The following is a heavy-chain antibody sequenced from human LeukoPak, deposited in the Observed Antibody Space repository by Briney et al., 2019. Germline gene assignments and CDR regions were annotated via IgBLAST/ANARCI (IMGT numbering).Heavy chain of an antibody. CDR3: ARGSHAFDI. Sequence: TGGSLRLSCAASGFSFSNYWMHWVRQAPGRGLVWVSRINSDGSSTNYADSVKGRFTISRDNAKNTVSLQMNSLRAEDTAVRYCARGSHAFDIWGQGTRVTVSS. J-gene: IGHJ3*02. CDR2: INSDGSST. CDR1: GFSFSNYW. V-gene: IGHV3-74*01.